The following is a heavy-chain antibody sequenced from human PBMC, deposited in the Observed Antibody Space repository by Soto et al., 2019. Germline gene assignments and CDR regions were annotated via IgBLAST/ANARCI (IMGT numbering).Heavy chain of an antibody. J-gene: IGHJ4*02. V-gene: IGHV3-7*01. Sequence: EVQLVESGGGLVQPGGSLRLSCAASGFTFSNYWMTWVRQAPGKGLEWVANIKQAGSEKYYVGSVKGRFTISRDDAENSLYLQMNSLRADDTAVYYCARAYSDSTWWSYPLVYWGQGTLVTVSS. CDR2: IKQAGSEK. CDR3: ARAYSDSTWWSYPLVY. D-gene: IGHD3-16*02. CDR1: GFTFSNYW.